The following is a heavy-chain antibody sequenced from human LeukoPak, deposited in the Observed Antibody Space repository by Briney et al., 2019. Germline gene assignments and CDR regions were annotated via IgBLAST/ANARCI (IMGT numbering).Heavy chain of an antibody. CDR1: GVSLNNNY. J-gene: IGHJ6*02. D-gene: IGHD6-19*01. CDR2: IYTTGST. V-gene: IGHV4-4*07. Sequence: SETLSLTCTVSGVSLNNNYWTWIRQPAGKGLEWIGRIYTTGSTNYNPSLKSRVTISVDTSKNQLSLKLSSVTAADTAVYYCARHLYSSGWYVGEDVWGQGTTVTVSS. CDR3: ARHLYSSGWYVGEDV.